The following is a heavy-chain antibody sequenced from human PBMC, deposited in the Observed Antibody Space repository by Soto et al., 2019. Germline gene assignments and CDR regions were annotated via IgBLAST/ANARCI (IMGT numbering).Heavy chain of an antibody. CDR3: ARDTWLQGQITSLDY. J-gene: IGHJ4*02. CDR2: IWFDGSKP. Sequence: SGGSLRLSCAASGFTFSSRGMHWVRQAPGKGLEWVALIWFDGSKPDYADSVKGRFTISRDNSKNTLFLQMNSLRVDDTAVYFCARDTWLQGQITSLDYWGQGTLVTVSS. CDR1: GFTFSSRG. D-gene: IGHD6-19*01. V-gene: IGHV3-33*01.